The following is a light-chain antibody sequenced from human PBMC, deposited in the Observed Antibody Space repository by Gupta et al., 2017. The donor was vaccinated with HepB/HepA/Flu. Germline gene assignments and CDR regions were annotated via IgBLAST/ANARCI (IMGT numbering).Light chain of an antibody. J-gene: IGKJ2*04. CDR2: AAS. Sequence: DIQMTQSPSSLSASVGDRVTITCRASQRIRNYLNWYQQKPGKAPKLLIYAASSLQSGVPLRFSGSGSGTDFTLTISSLQPEDFATYYCQQTYRTPMCSFGQGTKLEIK. V-gene: IGKV1-39*01. CDR3: QQTYRTPMCS. CDR1: QRIRNY.